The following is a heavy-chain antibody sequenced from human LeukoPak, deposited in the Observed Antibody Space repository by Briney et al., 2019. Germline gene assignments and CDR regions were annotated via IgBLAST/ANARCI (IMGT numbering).Heavy chain of an antibody. V-gene: IGHV3-21*01. Sequence: PGGSLRLSCAASGFTFSSYSMNWVRQAPGKGLEWVSSISSSSYIYYADSVEGRFTISRDNAKNSLSLQMNSLRAEDTAVYYCATTDFDYWGQGTLVTVSS. J-gene: IGHJ4*02. CDR3: ATTDFDY. CDR1: GFTFSSYS. CDR2: ISSSSYI.